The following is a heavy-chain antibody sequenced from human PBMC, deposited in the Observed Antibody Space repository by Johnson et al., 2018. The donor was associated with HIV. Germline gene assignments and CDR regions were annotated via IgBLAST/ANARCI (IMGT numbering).Heavy chain of an antibody. V-gene: IGHV3-30*18. J-gene: IGHJ3*02. CDR2: ISHDGRNE. Sequence: QVQLVESGGGLVQPGGSLRLSCAASGFTFSSYDMHWVRQAPGKGLEWVAVISHDGRNEYYTESVGGRFTISRDNSKNTLHLQMNSLRAEDTAVYYCAKEPAVGYSGSFSGAFDIWGQGTMVTVAS. D-gene: IGHD1-26*01. CDR1: GFTFSSYD. CDR3: AKEPAVGYSGSFSGAFDI.